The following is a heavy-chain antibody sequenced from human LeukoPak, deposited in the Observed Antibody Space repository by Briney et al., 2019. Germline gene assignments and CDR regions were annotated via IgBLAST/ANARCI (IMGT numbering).Heavy chain of an antibody. CDR2: ISAYNGNS. Sequence: ASVKVSCKASGYTFTSYGISWVRQAPGQGLEWMGWISAYNGNSNYAQKLQGRVTMTADTSKSTAYMELRSLRSDDTAVYYCARDSSAYYYDSSGYYLGIKSYYFNYWGQGTLVTVSS. CDR1: GYTFTSYG. CDR3: ARDSSAYYYDSSGYYLGIKSYYFNY. D-gene: IGHD3-22*01. V-gene: IGHV1-18*01. J-gene: IGHJ4*02.